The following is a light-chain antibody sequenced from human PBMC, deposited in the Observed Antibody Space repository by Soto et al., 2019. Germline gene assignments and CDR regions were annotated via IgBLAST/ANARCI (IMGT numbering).Light chain of an antibody. CDR1: QSVRNNY. V-gene: IGKV3-20*01. J-gene: IGKJ1*01. CDR3: QQYGTSPRT. Sequence: EIVLTQSPGTLSLSPGERATLSCSASQSVRNNYLAWYQQRPGQAPRLLIYAASSRATGIPDRVSGSGSGTDFTLTIRRLEPEDFAVYYCQQYGTSPRTFGQGTKVDIK. CDR2: AAS.